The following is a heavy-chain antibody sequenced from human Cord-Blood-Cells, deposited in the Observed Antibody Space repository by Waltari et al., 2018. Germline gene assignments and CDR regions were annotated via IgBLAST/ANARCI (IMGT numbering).Heavy chain of an antibody. J-gene: IGHJ3*02. V-gene: IGHV4-59*01. CDR3: ARAYRNYDFWSGYYAFDI. CDR1: GGSISSDY. CDR2: IYYKGST. Sequence: QVQLQESGPGLVKPSGTLSLTCTVSGGSISSDYWSCIRQPPRQGLEWIGYIYYKGSTNYNPSLKSRVTISVDTSKNQFSLKLSSVTAADTAVYYCARAYRNYDFWSGYYAFDIWGQGTMVTVSS. D-gene: IGHD3-3*01.